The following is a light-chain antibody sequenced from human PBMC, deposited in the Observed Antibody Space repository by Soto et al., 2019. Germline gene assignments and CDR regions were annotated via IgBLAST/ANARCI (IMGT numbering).Light chain of an antibody. CDR1: QIISTY. Sequence: SNSSESPPSLSASNRDNGKITCRASQIISTYLNWYQQRAGLAPRLLIYAASSLQSGVPPRFSGSGSGTDFTLTISSLQPEDFATYFCQQTYSAPPTFGQGTKVDI. V-gene: IGKV1-39*01. CDR2: AAS. CDR3: QQTYSAPPT. J-gene: IGKJ1*01.